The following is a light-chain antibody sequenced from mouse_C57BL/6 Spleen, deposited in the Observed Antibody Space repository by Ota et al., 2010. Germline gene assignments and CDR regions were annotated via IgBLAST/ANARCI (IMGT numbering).Light chain of an antibody. J-gene: IGKJ2*01. CDR1: ENVGTY. CDR2: GAS. V-gene: IGKV6-29*01. CDR3: QNDHSYPYT. Sequence: NIVMTQSPKSMSMSVGERVTLSCKASENVGTYVSWYQQKPEQPPKLLIYGASIREYGVPDRFTGSGSGTDFTLTISSVQAEDLAVYYCQNDHSYPYTFGGGTKLEK.